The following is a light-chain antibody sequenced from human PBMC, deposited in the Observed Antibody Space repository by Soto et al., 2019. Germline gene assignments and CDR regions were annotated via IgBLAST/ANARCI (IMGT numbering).Light chain of an antibody. Sequence: DIVMTQSPDSLPVSLGERATINCNSSQSVLYTSNNKNYLAWYQQKPGQSPKLLIYWASTRESGVPDRFSGSGSGTDFTLTISSLQAEDVAVYYCQQYYSNPRTFGQGTKVDI. CDR3: QQYYSNPRT. J-gene: IGKJ1*01. CDR1: QSVLYTSNNKNY. CDR2: WAS. V-gene: IGKV4-1*01.